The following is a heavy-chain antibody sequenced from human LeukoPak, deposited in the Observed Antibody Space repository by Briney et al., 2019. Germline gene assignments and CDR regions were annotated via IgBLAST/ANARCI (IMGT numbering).Heavy chain of an antibody. Sequence: SETLSLTCAVYGGSFSGYYWSWIRQPPGKGLEWIGSIYYSGSTYYNPSLKSRVTLSVDTSKNQFSLKLSSVTAADTAVYYCARLTGIRYYYYYMDVWGKGTTVTISS. V-gene: IGHV4-34*01. J-gene: IGHJ6*03. CDR2: IYYSGST. CDR1: GGSFSGYY. D-gene: IGHD3-10*01. CDR3: ARLTGIRYYYYYMDV.